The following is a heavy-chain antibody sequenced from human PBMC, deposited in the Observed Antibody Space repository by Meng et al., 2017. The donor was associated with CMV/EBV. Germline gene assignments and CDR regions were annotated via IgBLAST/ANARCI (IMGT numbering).Heavy chain of an antibody. CDR3: ARSGYCSSTSCYRLQNYYYYYGMDV. Sequence: GSLRLSCTVSGGSISSSSYYWGWIRQPPGKGLEWIGSIYYSGGTYYNPSLKSRVTISVDTSKNQCSLKLSSVTAADTAVYYCARSGYCSSTSCYRLQNYYYYYGMDVWGQGTTVTVSS. D-gene: IGHD2-2*02. CDR2: IYYSGGT. V-gene: IGHV4-39*07. J-gene: IGHJ6*02. CDR1: GGSISSSSYY.